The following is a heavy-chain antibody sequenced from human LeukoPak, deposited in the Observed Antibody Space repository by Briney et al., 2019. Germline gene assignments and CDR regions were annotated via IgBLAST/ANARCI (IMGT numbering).Heavy chain of an antibody. D-gene: IGHD6-13*01. J-gene: IGHJ4*02. V-gene: IGHV3-23*01. CDR1: GFTFSSYE. CDR2: ISGSGGST. CDR3: AKCGSSWPLNDY. Sequence: PGGSLRLSCAASGFTFSSYEMSWVRQAPGKGLEWVSAISGSGGSTYFADSVKGRFTISRDNSKNTLYLQMNSLRAEDTAVYYCAKCGSSWPLNDYWGQGTLVTVSS.